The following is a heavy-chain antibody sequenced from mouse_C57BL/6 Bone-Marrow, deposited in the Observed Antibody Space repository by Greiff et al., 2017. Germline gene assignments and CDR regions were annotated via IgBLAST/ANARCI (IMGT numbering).Heavy chain of an antibody. D-gene: IGHD4-1*01. CDR1: GYTFTSYD. J-gene: IGHJ1*03. Sequence: LVESGPELVKPGASVKLSCKASGYTFTSYDINWVKQRPGQGLEWIGWIYPRDGSTKYNEKFKGKATLTVDTSSSTAYMELHSLTSEDSAVYFCARTHRSLTGPGYWYFDVWGTGTTVTVSS. V-gene: IGHV1-85*01. CDR2: IYPRDGST. CDR3: ARTHRSLTGPGYWYFDV.